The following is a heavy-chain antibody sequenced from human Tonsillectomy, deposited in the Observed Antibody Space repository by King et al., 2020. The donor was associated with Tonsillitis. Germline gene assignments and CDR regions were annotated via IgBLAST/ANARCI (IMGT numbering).Heavy chain of an antibody. CDR2: ISGSGGST. V-gene: IGHV3-23*04. CDR1: GFTFSSYA. D-gene: IGHD6-13*01. J-gene: IGHJ4*02. Sequence: VQLVESGGGLVQPGGSLRLSCAASGFTFSSYAMSWVRQAPGKGLEWVSVISGSGGSTYYADSVKGRFTISRDNSRNTLYLQMSSLRAEDTATYYCAKVTSSSYYDAVDYWDQGTLVTVSS. CDR3: AKVTSSSYYDAVDY.